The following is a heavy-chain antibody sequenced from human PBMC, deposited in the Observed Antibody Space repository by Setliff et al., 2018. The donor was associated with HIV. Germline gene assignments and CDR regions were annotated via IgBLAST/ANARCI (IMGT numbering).Heavy chain of an antibody. CDR1: GFTFGDSA. Sequence: PGGSLRLSCATSGFTFGDSAMSWVRQAPGKGLEWVGFIRSQTYGGATEYAASVKGRFTISRDDSKSITYLQMDSLRSEDTAVYYCTTEVRYYDSSGPDYWGQGTLVTVSS. J-gene: IGHJ4*02. CDR2: IRSQTYGGAT. D-gene: IGHD3-22*01. CDR3: TTEVRYYDSSGPDY. V-gene: IGHV3-49*04.